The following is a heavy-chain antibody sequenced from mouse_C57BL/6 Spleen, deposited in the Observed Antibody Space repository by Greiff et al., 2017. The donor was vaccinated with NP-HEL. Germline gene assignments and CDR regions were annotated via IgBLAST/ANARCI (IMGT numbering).Heavy chain of an antibody. CDR2: ISDGGSYT. CDR1: GFTFSSYA. CDR3: ARDGGYSPFDY. J-gene: IGHJ2*01. Sequence: EVKVEESGGGLVKPGGSLKLSCAASGFTFSSYAMSWVRQTPEKRLEWVATISDGGSYTYYPDNVKGRFTISRDNAKNNLYLQMSHLKSEDTAMYYCARDGGYSPFDYWGQGTTLTVSS. V-gene: IGHV5-4*01. D-gene: IGHD2-12*01.